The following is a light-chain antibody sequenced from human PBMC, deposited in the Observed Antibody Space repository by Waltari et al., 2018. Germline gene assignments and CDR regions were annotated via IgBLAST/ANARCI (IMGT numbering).Light chain of an antibody. CDR1: QSIDTW. Sequence: DIQMTQSPSTLSASVGDRVTITCRASQSIDTWLAWYQQKPGKAPKLLSYRASSLESGVPSRFSGSGSGTEFTLTISSLQPDDSATYYCQQYNSDSRTFGQGTKVEIK. V-gene: IGKV1-5*03. J-gene: IGKJ1*01. CDR3: QQYNSDSRT. CDR2: RAS.